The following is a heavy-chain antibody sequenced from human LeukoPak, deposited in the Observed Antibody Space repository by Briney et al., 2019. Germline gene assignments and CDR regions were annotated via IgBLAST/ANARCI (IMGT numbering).Heavy chain of an antibody. V-gene: IGHV3-23*01. D-gene: IGHD4-17*01. Sequence: PGGSLRLSCAASGLTFSSYAMSWVRQAPGKGLEWVSSITSGGGGTYYADSVKGRFTISRDNSRNTLYLQMDSLRAEDTALYYCARRNPTTVKYFDYWGQGTLVTVSS. CDR2: ITSGGGGT. CDR3: ARRNPTTVKYFDY. J-gene: IGHJ4*02. CDR1: GLTFSSYA.